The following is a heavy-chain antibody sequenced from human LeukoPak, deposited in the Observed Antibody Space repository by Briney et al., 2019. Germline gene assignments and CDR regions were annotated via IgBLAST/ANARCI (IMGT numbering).Heavy chain of an antibody. Sequence: PGGSLRLSCAASGFTFSSYSMNWVRQAPGKGLEWVSYISSSSSTIYYADSVKGRFTISRDNAKNSLYLQMSSLRAEDTAVYYCASFDYGGSNYWGQGTLVTVSS. J-gene: IGHJ4*02. V-gene: IGHV3-48*01. CDR1: GFTFSSYS. CDR2: ISSSSSTI. CDR3: ASFDYGGSNY. D-gene: IGHD4-23*01.